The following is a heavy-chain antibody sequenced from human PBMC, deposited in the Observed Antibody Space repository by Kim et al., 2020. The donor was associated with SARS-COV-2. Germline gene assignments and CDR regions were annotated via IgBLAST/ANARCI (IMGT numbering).Heavy chain of an antibody. CDR1: GFSFDDYA. Sequence: GGSLRLSCEASGFSFDDYAMHWVRQAPGKGLEWVSGISWNSNNIGYADSVKGRFTISRDNAKNSLYLQMNSLRAEDTALYYCAKGKGDIAMVTAFDIWGQGTMVTVSS. J-gene: IGHJ3*02. D-gene: IGHD5-18*01. CDR2: ISWNSNNI. V-gene: IGHV3-9*01. CDR3: AKGKGDIAMVTAFDI.